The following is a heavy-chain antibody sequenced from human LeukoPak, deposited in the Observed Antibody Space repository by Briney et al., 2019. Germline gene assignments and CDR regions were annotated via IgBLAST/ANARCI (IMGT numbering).Heavy chain of an antibody. Sequence: PPETLSLTCTVSGGSISSYYWSWIRQPPGKGLEWIGYIYTSGSTNYNPSLKSRVTISVDTSKNQFSLKLSSVTAADTAVYYCASGYSYGLIDYWGQGTLVTVSS. CDR3: ASGYSYGLIDY. CDR1: GGSISSYY. D-gene: IGHD5-18*01. CDR2: IYTSGST. J-gene: IGHJ4*02. V-gene: IGHV4-4*09.